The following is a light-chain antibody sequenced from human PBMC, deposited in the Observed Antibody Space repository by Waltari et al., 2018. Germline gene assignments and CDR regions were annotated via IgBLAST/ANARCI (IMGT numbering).Light chain of an antibody. V-gene: IGKV3-11*01. CDR3: QQRRNWPLT. CDR2: DTS. J-gene: IGKJ4*01. CDR1: QRVSYY. Sequence: EIVLTQSPATLPLSPGETATLPCRATQRVSYYLAWYQQRPGHAPRLLIYDTSNRATGIPARFSGSGSETDFTRTISSLEPEDFAVYYCQQRRNWPLTFGGGTKVEIK.